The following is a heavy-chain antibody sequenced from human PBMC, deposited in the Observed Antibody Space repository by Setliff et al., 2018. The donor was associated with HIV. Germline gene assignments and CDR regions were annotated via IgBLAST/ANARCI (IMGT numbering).Heavy chain of an antibody. V-gene: IGHV4-38-2*01. D-gene: IGHD4-17*01. CDR1: GFSISSRYY. Sequence: KSSETLSLTCDVSGFSISSRYYWGWIRQSPGKGLEWIGSIYYSGSTYYNPSLQSRVTISVDTSKNHFSLKLNSVTAADTAVYYCARAPGPYGDYNWFDPWGQGALVTVSS. CDR2: IYYSGST. J-gene: IGHJ5*02. CDR3: ARAPGPYGDYNWFDP.